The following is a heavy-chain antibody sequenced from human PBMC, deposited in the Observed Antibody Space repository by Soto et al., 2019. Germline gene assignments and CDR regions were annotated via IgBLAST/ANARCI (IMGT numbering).Heavy chain of an antibody. CDR3: ARDLSWGSNWYYYMDV. CDR2: ISSSSSVI. J-gene: IGHJ6*03. V-gene: IGHV3-48*01. CDR1: GFILSDCA. D-gene: IGHD7-27*01. Sequence: VQLVESGGGLVQPGGSLRLSCATSGFILSDCAMNWVRQAPGKGRERVSYISSSSSVIDYADSVKGRFTVSRDNARNSLYLQMNSLRAEDTAVYYCARDLSWGSNWYYYMDVWGKGTTVTVSS.